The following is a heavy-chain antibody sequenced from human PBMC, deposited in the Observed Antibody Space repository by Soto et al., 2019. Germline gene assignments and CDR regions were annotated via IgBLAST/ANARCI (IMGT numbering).Heavy chain of an antibody. CDR1: GFTFSSYG. CDR2: ISYDGSNK. CDR3: AKDLSIVVVVAAH. V-gene: IGHV3-30*18. D-gene: IGHD2-15*01. Sequence: GGSLRLSCAASGFTFSSYGMHWVRQAPGKGLEWVAVISYDGSNKYYADSVKGRFTISRDNSKNTLYLQMNSLRAEDTAVYYCAKDLSIVVVVAAHWGQGTLVTVSS. J-gene: IGHJ4*02.